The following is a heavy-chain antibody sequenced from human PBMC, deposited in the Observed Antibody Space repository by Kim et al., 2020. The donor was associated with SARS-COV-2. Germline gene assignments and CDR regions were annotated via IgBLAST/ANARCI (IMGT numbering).Heavy chain of an antibody. V-gene: IGHV1-3*01. D-gene: IGHD6-13*01. J-gene: IGHJ4*02. CDR2: INAGNGNT. Sequence: ASVKVSCKASGYTFTSYAMHWVRQAPGQRLEWMGWINAGNGNTKYSQKFQGRVTITRDTSASTAYMELSSLRSEDTAVYYCARVYQTTWVAAAANYFDYWGQGTLVTVSS. CDR1: GYTFTSYA. CDR3: ARVYQTTWVAAAANYFDY.